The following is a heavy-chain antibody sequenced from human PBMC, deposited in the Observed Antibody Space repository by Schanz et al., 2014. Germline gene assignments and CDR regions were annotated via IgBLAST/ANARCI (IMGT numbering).Heavy chain of an antibody. V-gene: IGHV3-30*04. Sequence: ESGGGVVQPGRSLRLSCAASGFSFSPYAMPWVRQAPGKGLEWVAVILYDGSKTYYADSVKGRFTISRDNSKNTLSLQMNSLRAEDTAVYYCAREEGYGYGPGAFDIWGQGTMVTVSS. J-gene: IGHJ3*02. CDR3: AREEGYGYGPGAFDI. D-gene: IGHD5-18*01. CDR1: GFSFSPYA. CDR2: ILYDGSKT.